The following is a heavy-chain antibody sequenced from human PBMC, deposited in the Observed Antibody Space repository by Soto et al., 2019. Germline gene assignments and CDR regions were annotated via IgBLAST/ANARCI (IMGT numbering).Heavy chain of an antibody. D-gene: IGHD3-3*01. CDR2: INPSGGST. J-gene: IGHJ4*02. V-gene: IGHV1-46*01. CDR3: ARVLMEYFEY. CDR1: GYTFTSYY. Sequence: ASVKVSCKASGYTFTSYYMHWVRQAPGQGLEWMGIINPSGGSTSSAQKFQGRVTMTGDTSTSTGYMELSSLRSEATAVYYCARVLMEYFEYWGQETLVAASS.